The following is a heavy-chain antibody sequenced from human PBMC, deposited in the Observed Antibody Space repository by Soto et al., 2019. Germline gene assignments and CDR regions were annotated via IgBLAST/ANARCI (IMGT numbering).Heavy chain of an antibody. CDR3: AKYRILTGYYAGWFAP. D-gene: IGHD3-9*01. CDR1: GFTFSSYA. J-gene: IGHJ5*02. V-gene: IGHV3-23*01. Sequence: PGGSLRLSCAASGFTFSSYAMSWVRQAPGKGLEWVSAISGSGGSTYYADSVKGRFTISRDNSKNTLYLQMNSLRAEDTALYYCAKYRILTGYYAGWFAPWGQGTLVTVSS. CDR2: ISGSGGST.